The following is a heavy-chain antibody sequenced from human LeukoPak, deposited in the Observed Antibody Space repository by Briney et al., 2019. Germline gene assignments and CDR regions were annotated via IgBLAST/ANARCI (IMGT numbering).Heavy chain of an antibody. CDR2: IYYSGST. CDR3: ARAASIRWLLIDY. D-gene: IGHD5-24*01. CDR1: GGSISSSSYY. V-gene: IGHV4-39*01. J-gene: IGHJ4*02. Sequence: SETPSLTCTVSGGSISSSSYYWGWIRQPPGKGLEWIGSIYYSGSTYYNPSLKSRVTISVDTSKNQFSLKLSSVTAADTAVYYCARAASIRWLLIDYWGQGALVTVSS.